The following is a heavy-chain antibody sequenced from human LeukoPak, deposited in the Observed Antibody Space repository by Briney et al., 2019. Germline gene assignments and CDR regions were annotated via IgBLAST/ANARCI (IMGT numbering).Heavy chain of an antibody. CDR2: IKSKTDGGTT. J-gene: IGHJ4*02. D-gene: IGHD6-13*01. CDR3: TTVSIRERQLVRDY. V-gene: IGHV3-15*01. CDR1: GFTFSNAW. Sequence: GGSLRLSCAASGFTFSNAWMSWVRQAPGKGLEWVGRIKSKTDGGTTDYAAPVKGRFTISRDDSKNTLYLQMNSLKTEDTAVYYCTTVSIRERQLVRDYWGQGTLVTVSS.